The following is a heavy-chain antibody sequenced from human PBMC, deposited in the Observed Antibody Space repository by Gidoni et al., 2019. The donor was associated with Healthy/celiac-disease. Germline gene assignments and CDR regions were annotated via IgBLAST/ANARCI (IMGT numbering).Heavy chain of an antibody. J-gene: IGHJ4*02. V-gene: IGHV4-39*01. CDR1: GGSISSSRYY. Sequence: QRQLQESGPGLVKPSETLSRTGTVSGGSISSSRYYWGWIRQPTGKGLEWLGGIYYSGRTSYHPSLKSRVTISIDTSKNQCSLKLSSVTAEDTAVYYCARGDCTNGVCLFDYWGQGTLVTVSS. D-gene: IGHD2-8*01. CDR2: IYYSGRT. CDR3: ARGDCTNGVCLFDY.